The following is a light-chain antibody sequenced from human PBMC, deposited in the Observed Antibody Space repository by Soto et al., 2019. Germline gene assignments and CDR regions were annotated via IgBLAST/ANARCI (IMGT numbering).Light chain of an antibody. CDR2: DVS. CDR1: SSDVGGYNY. Sequence: LTQPRSVSGSPGQSVTISCSGTSSDVGGYNYVSWYRQYPGKAPKLLIYDVSKRPSGVPDRFSGSKSGNTASLTISGLQAEDEADFYCCSYAGRHTYIFGTGTKVTVL. CDR3: CSYAGRHTYI. J-gene: IGLJ1*01. V-gene: IGLV2-11*01.